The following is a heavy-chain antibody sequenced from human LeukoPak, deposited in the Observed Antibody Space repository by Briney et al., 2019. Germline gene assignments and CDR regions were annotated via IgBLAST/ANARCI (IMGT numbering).Heavy chain of an antibody. Sequence: ASVKVSCKASGYTFTSYGISWVRQAPGQGLEWMGWISAYNGNTNYAQKLQGRVTMTTDTSTSTAYMELSSLRSEDTAVYYCARMYGDYVYYYYYGMDVWGQGTTVTVSS. D-gene: IGHD4-17*01. CDR1: GYTFTSYG. CDR2: ISAYNGNT. CDR3: ARMYGDYVYYYYYGMDV. V-gene: IGHV1-18*01. J-gene: IGHJ6*02.